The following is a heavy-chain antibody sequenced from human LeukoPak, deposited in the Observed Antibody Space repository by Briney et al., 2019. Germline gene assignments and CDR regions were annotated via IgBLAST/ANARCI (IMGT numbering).Heavy chain of an antibody. CDR3: ANINFDYLDNY. J-gene: IGHJ4*02. CDR1: GFTFSDYY. Sequence: GGSLRLSCAASGFTFSDYYMSWIRQAPGKGLEWVSYISSSGSTIYYADSVKGRFTVSRDNSKNTLYLQMNSLRAEDTAVYYCANINFDYLDNYWGQGTLVTVSS. CDR2: ISSSGSTI. D-gene: IGHD3-9*01. V-gene: IGHV3-11*04.